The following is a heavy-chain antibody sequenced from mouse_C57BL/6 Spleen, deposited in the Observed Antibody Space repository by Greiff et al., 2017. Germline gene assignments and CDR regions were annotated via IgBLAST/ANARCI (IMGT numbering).Heavy chain of an antibody. CDR2: IDPSDSYT. D-gene: IGHD1-1*01. CDR1: GYTFTSYW. V-gene: IGHV1-59*01. J-gene: IGHJ4*01. CDR3: ARGGSSLYYAMDY. Sequence: QVHVKQPGAELVRPGTSVKLSCKASGYTFTSYWMHWVKQRPGQGLEWIGVIDPSDSYTNYNQKFKGKATLTVDTSSSTAYMQLSSLTSEDSAVYYCARGGSSLYYAMDYWGQGTSVTVSS.